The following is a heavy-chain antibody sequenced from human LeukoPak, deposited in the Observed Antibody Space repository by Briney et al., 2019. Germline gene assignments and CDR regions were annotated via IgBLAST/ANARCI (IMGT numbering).Heavy chain of an antibody. CDR1: GFTFSSYW. Sequence: GGSLRLSCAASGFTFSSYWMSWVRQAPGKGLEWVANIKEDGSVKYYVDSVKGRFTISRDNAKNSLYLQMNSLRAEDTAVYYCASCARLAFGMDVWGQGTTVTVSS. V-gene: IGHV3-7*01. CDR2: IKEDGSVK. D-gene: IGHD4-11*01. J-gene: IGHJ6*02. CDR3: ASCARLAFGMDV.